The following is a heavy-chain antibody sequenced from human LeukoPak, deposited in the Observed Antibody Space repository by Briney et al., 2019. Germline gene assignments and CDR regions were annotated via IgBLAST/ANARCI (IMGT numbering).Heavy chain of an antibody. D-gene: IGHD4-17*01. J-gene: IGHJ4*02. CDR2: ISYDGSNK. CDR3: AKQGAVTIFRWYFDF. V-gene: IGHV3-30*18. CDR1: GFSFGIYW. Sequence: PGGSLRLSCEGTGFSFGIYWMSWVRQAPDKGLEWVALISYDGSNKYYADSVKGRFTIFRDTSKNTLYLQMNSLRPEDTAVYYCAKQGAVTIFRWYFDFWGQGALVTVSS.